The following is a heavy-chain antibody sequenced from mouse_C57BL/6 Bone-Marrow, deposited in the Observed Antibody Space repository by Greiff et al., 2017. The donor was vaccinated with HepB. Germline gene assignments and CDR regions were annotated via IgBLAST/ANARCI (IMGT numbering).Heavy chain of an antibody. CDR2: INPSNGGT. V-gene: IGHV1-53*01. CDR3: ARPSYYWYFDV. J-gene: IGHJ1*03. CDR1: GYTFTSYW. Sequence: VQLQESGTELVKPGASVKLSCKASGYTFTSYWMHWVKQRPGQGLEWIGNINPSNGGTNYNEKFKSKATLTVDKSSSTAYMQLSSLTSEDSAVYYCARPSYYWYFDVWGTGTTVTVSS.